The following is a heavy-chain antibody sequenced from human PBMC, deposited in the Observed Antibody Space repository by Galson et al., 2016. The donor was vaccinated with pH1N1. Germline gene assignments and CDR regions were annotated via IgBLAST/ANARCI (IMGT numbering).Heavy chain of an antibody. CDR1: GFIFSDYW. D-gene: IGHD1-26*01. Sequence: SLRLSCAASGFIFSDYWMSWVRQAPGKGLEWVAEINQDGSRNYYVDSMKGRFTISRDNAENSLSLQMTSLRVEDTALYYCATEDYYTSLYWGQGILVTVSS. J-gene: IGHJ4*02. CDR2: INQDGSRN. V-gene: IGHV3-7*01. CDR3: ATEDYYTSLY.